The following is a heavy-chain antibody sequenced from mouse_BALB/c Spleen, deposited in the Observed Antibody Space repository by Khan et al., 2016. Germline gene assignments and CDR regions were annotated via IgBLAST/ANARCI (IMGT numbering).Heavy chain of an antibody. CDR3: ARELRFYAMDY. CDR1: GYTFTSYV. CDR2: INPYNDGT. Sequence: VQLQQSGPELVKPGASVKMSCKASGYTFTSYVMHWVKQKPGQGLEWIGYINPYNDGTKYNEKFKGKATLTSDTSSSTAYMELSSLTSEDYAVDYCARELRFYAMDYWGQGTSVTISS. V-gene: IGHV1S136*01. J-gene: IGHJ4*01. D-gene: IGHD1-1*01.